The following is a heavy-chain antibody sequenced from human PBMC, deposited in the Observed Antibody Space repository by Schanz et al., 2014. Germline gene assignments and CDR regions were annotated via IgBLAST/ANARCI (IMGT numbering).Heavy chain of an antibody. CDR2: ISSGSSYA. V-gene: IGHV3-21*05. CDR1: EFTFSSYS. D-gene: IGHD3-3*01. Sequence: EVQLVESGGGLVKPGGSLRLSCEASEFTFSSYSMNWVRQAPGKGLEWVSDISSGSSYANYADSVKGRFTISRDNAKNSLYLQMNSLRAEDTAVYYCARGIDVSDFWSGSPPKGGANDYWGQGTLVTVSS. J-gene: IGHJ4*02. CDR3: ARGIDVSDFWSGSPPKGGANDY.